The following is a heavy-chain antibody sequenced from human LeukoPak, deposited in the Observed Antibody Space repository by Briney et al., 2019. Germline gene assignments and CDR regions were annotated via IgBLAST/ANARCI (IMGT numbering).Heavy chain of an antibody. CDR1: GFTFSTYA. CDR3: AKDRGRYYDSSGYYWGYYFDS. Sequence: GGSLRLSCAASGFTFSTYAVNWVHQAPGKGLEWVSTISGSGGNTYYADSVKGRFTISRDNSKNTLYLQMSSLRAEDTAVYYCAKDRGRYYDSSGYYWGYYFDSWGQGILVTVST. CDR2: ISGSGGNT. D-gene: IGHD3-22*01. V-gene: IGHV3-23*01. J-gene: IGHJ4*02.